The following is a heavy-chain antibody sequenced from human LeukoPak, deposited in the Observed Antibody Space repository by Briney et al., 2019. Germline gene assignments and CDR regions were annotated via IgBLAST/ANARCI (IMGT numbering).Heavy chain of an antibody. Sequence: GGSLRLPCAASGFTFSSYWMSWVRQAPGKGLEWVANIKEDGTEKYYVDSVKGRFTISRDNAQNSLFLQMNSLRAEDTALYYCARDRYDSSAFDYWGQGTLVTVSS. J-gene: IGHJ4*02. CDR3: ARDRYDSSAFDY. CDR1: GFTFSSYW. D-gene: IGHD3-22*01. CDR2: IKEDGTEK. V-gene: IGHV3-7*01.